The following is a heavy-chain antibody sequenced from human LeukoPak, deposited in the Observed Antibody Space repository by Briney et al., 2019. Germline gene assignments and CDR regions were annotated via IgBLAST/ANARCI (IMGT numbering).Heavy chain of an antibody. CDR1: GFTFSSYA. Sequence: TGGSLRLSCAASGFTFSSYAMSWVRQAPGKGLEWVSAISGSGGSTYYADSVKGRFTISRDNAKNSLYLQMNSLRAEDTAVYYCARDFFADWVSGGRDAGVGYWGQGTLVTVSS. CDR2: ISGSGGST. D-gene: IGHD2-15*01. J-gene: IGHJ4*02. V-gene: IGHV3-23*01. CDR3: ARDFFADWVSGGRDAGVGY.